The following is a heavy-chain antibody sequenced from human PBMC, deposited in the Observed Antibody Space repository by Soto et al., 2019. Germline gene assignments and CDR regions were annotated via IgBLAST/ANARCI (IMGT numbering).Heavy chain of an antibody. Sequence: TLSLTCTVSGGSVTSVSYYWSWIRQPPGKGLEWIGYVYYSGITNYNPSLKSRVTISVDTSKNQFSLKLTSVTAADTAVYYCATVRGGDYYYSGMDVWGQGTTVTVS. CDR2: VYYSGIT. CDR1: GGSVTSVSYY. J-gene: IGHJ6*02. V-gene: IGHV4-61*01. D-gene: IGHD3-10*01. CDR3: ATVRGGDYYYSGMDV.